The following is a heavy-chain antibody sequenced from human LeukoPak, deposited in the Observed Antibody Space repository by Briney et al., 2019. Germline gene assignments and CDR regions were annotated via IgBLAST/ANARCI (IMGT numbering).Heavy chain of an antibody. J-gene: IGHJ4*02. Sequence: ASVKVSCKASGYTFTGYYMHWVRQAPGQGLEWIGRINPNSGGTNYAQKFQGRVTMTRDTSISTAYMELSRLRSDDTAVYYCARDVSSYADFDYWGQGTLVTVSS. CDR1: GYTFTGYY. V-gene: IGHV1-2*06. CDR2: INPNSGGT. CDR3: ARDVSSYADFDY. D-gene: IGHD2-2*01.